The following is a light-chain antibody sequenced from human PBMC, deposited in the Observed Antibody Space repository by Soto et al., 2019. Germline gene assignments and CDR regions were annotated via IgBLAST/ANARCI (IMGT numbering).Light chain of an antibody. V-gene: IGKV3-15*01. CDR3: QEYNNWPPRS. CDR2: DAS. J-gene: IGKJ1*01. CDR1: QSVNSN. Sequence: EIVMSQSPASLSVSPGEGATHSCRASQSVNSNLAWYQQRPGQAPRLLIYDASTRATGIPTRFSGSGSGTEFTLSIGSLQSEDFAVYYCQEYNNWPPRSFGQGTKVDIK.